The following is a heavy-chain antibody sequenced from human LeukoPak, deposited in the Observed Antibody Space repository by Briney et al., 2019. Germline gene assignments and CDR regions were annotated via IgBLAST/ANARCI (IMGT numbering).Heavy chain of an antibody. J-gene: IGHJ5*02. CDR3: ARRPLHSQNWLAP. Sequence: TPGESLKISCKGYGDRFTSYWVAWVRQMPGKGLEWMGIIFPGDSDTRYSPSIQGQVTISVDRSISTAYLQWSSLKASDTAIYYCARRPLHSQNWLAPWGRGTLVTVSS. CDR2: IFPGDSDT. CDR1: GDRFTSYW. V-gene: IGHV5-51*03.